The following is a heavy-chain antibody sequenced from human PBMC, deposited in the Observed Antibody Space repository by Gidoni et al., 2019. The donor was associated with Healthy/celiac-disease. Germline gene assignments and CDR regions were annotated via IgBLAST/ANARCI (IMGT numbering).Heavy chain of an antibody. V-gene: IGHV3-23*04. Sequence: EVQLVESGGGLVQPGGSLRLSCSASGFTFSSYAMSWVRQAPGKGLEWVSAISGSGGSTYYADSVKGRFTIARDNSKNTLYLQMNSLRAEDTAVYYCAKAHRQLRVATNFDYWGQGTLVTXSS. CDR3: AKAHRQLRVATNFDY. CDR1: GFTFSSYA. D-gene: IGHD2-15*01. J-gene: IGHJ4*02. CDR2: ISGSGGST.